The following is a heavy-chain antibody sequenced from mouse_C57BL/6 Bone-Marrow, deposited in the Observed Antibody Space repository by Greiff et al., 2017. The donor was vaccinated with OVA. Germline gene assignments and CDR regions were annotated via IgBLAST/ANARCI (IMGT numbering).Heavy chain of an antibody. CDR3: ARTHYVYEGDYAMDY. J-gene: IGHJ4*01. CDR1: GYTFTSYG. V-gene: IGHV1-81*01. Sequence: QVQLQQSGAELARPGASVKLSCKASGYTFTSYGISWVKQRTGQGLEWIGEIYPRSGNTYYNEKFKGKATLTADKSSSTAYMELRSLTSEDSAVYFCARTHYVYEGDYAMDYWGQGTSVTVSS. D-gene: IGHD2-2*01. CDR2: IYPRSGNT.